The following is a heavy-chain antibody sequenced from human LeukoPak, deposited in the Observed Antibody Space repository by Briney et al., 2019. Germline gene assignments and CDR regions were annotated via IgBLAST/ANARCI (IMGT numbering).Heavy chain of an antibody. Sequence: PGGSLRLSCAASEFIVSINYMTWVRQAPGKGLEWVSLIYSRGDTKYADSVKGRFTISRDNAKNSLYLQMNSLRAEDTTVYYCARDWGYYYDSSGLYYMDVWGKGTTVTVSS. V-gene: IGHV3-53*01. CDR1: EFIVSINY. CDR2: IYSRGDT. J-gene: IGHJ6*03. D-gene: IGHD3-22*01. CDR3: ARDWGYYYDSSGLYYMDV.